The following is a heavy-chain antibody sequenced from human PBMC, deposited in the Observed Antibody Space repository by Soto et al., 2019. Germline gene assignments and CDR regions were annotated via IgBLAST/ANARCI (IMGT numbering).Heavy chain of an antibody. D-gene: IGHD7-27*01. V-gene: IGHV2-5*02. CDR1: GFSLSTSGVG. J-gene: IGHJ4*02. Sequence: QITLKESGPTLVKPTQTLTLTCTFSGFSLSTSGVGVGWIRQPPGKALEWLALIYWDDDKRYSPSLKSRLTITKDPSKNQVVLKMTNMDPVDTATYYCAHSLIPNWGSRGAFDYWGQGTLVTVSS. CDR3: AHSLIPNWGSRGAFDY. CDR2: IYWDDDK.